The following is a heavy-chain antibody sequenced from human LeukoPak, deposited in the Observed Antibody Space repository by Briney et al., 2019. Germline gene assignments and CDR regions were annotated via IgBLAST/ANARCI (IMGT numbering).Heavy chain of an antibody. CDR2: ISYDGSNK. CDR1: GITFSSYG. J-gene: IGHJ4*02. V-gene: IGHV3-30*18. D-gene: IGHD5-18*01. CDR3: AKDLYTATITLSFDY. Sequence: GGSLRLSCAASGITFSSYGMHWVRQAPGKGLEWVAVISYDGSNKYYADSVKGRFTISRDNSKNTLYLQMNSLRAEDTAVYYCAKDLYTATITLSFDYWGQGTLVTVSS.